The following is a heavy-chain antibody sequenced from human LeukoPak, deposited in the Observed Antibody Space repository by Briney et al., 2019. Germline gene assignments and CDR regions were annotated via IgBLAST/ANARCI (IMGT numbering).Heavy chain of an antibody. Sequence: GGSLRLSCAASGFTFDDYAMHWVRQAPGEGLEWVSGISWNSGSIGYADSVKGRFTISRDNAKNSLYLQMNSLRAEDTALYYCAKDKPPGAAAGYFDYWGQGTLVTVSS. CDR1: GFTFDDYA. CDR3: AKDKPPGAAAGYFDY. V-gene: IGHV3-9*01. D-gene: IGHD6-13*01. CDR2: ISWNSGSI. J-gene: IGHJ4*02.